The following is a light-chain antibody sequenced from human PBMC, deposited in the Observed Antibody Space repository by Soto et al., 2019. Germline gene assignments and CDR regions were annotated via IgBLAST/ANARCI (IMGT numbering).Light chain of an antibody. CDR1: QSIGIY. Sequence: EIVLTHPPATLSLSPGERATLSFSSSQSIGIYLAWYRQKPGQAPRLVIYGASSRATGIPARFSGSGSGTDFTLTIRSLEPEDFAVYYCQQRTNWPPWAFGQGTKVDIK. V-gene: IGKV3-11*01. CDR2: GAS. J-gene: IGKJ1*01. CDR3: QQRTNWPPWA.